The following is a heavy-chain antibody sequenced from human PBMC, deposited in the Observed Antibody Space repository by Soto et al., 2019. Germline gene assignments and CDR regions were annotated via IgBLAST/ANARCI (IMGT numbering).Heavy chain of an antibody. D-gene: IGHD2-2*01. CDR3: PRLPGRRAYHFDY. V-gene: IGHV1-2*02. CDR1: GYTFTGYY. J-gene: IGHJ4*02. CDR2: INPNSGGT. Sequence: QVQLVQSGAEVKKPGASVKVSCKASGYTFTGYYMHWVRQAPGQGLEWMGWINPNSGGTNYAQKYQGRVTMTRDTSISKADKELSRLRSDDTALYYCPRLPGRRAYHFDYWGQGTLVTVSS.